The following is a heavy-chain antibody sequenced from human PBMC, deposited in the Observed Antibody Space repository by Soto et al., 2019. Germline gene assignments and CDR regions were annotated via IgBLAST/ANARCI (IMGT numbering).Heavy chain of an antibody. CDR2: IYYSGST. D-gene: IGHD6-19*01. CDR3: AREVAVAGTWSLSNNWFDP. J-gene: IGHJ5*02. Sequence: SETLSLTCTVSGGSISSYYWSWIRQPPGKGLEWIGYIYYSGSTNYNPSHKSRVTISVDTSKNQFSLKLSSVTAADTAVYYCAREVAVAGTWSLSNNWFDPWGQGTLVTVSS. V-gene: IGHV4-59*01. CDR1: GGSISSYY.